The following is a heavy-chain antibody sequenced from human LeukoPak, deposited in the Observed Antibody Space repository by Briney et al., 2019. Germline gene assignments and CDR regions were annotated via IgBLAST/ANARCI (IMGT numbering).Heavy chain of an antibody. CDR3: AKGGYYGTTGYMSES. CDR2: ITSNGNSI. D-gene: IGHD3-22*01. J-gene: IGHJ5*02. V-gene: IGHV3-9*01. CDR1: GFTFKDFA. Sequence: GGSLRLSCAASGFTFKDFAMHWVRQGPGKGLEWVSGITSNGNSIGYADSVKGRFSISRDNADNSLYLQLNSLRAEDTALYYCAKGGYYGTTGYMSESWGQGTLVTVSS.